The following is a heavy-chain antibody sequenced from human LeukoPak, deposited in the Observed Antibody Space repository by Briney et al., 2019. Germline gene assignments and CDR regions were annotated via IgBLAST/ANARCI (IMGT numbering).Heavy chain of an antibody. CDR2: ISSSSSTI. Sequence: GGSLRLSCAASGFTFSSYSMNWVRQAPGKGLEWVSYISSSSSTIYYADSVKGRFTISRDNAKNSLYLQMNSLRAEDTAVYYCARRTIYYYDSSGYYFMNPLDYWGQGTLVTVSS. J-gene: IGHJ4*02. V-gene: IGHV3-48*04. CDR3: ARRTIYYYDSSGYYFMNPLDY. CDR1: GFTFSSYS. D-gene: IGHD3-22*01.